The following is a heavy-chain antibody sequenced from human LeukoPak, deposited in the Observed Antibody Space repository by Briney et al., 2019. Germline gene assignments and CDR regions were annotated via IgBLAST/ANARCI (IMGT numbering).Heavy chain of an antibody. CDR1: GFTFSSYV. CDR2: ISYDGSNK. Sequence: GGSLRLSCAASGFTFSSYVMNWVREAPGKGLEGVAVISYDGSNKYYADSVKGRFTISRDNSKNTLYLKMNSLRAEDTAVYYCAKGHGWEASYYYYYMDVWGKGTTVTISS. D-gene: IGHD1-26*01. V-gene: IGHV3-30*04. CDR3: AKGHGWEASYYYYYMDV. J-gene: IGHJ6*03.